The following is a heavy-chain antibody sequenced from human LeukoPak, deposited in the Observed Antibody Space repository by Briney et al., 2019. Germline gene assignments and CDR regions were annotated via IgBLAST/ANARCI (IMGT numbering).Heavy chain of an antibody. Sequence: PGGSLRLSCAASGFTFSSYWMSWVRQAPGKGLEWVANIKQDGSEKYYVDSVKGRFTISRDNAKNSLYLQMNSLRAEDTAVYYCARVRTWQLEGGDYWGQGTLVTVSS. V-gene: IGHV3-7*01. CDR2: IKQDGSEK. CDR1: GFTFSSYW. CDR3: ARVRTWQLEGGDY. J-gene: IGHJ4*02. D-gene: IGHD6-6*01.